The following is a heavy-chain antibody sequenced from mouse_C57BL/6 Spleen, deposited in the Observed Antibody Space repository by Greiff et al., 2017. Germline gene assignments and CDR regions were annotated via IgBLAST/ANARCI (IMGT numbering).Heavy chain of an antibody. CDR2: INPNNGGT. V-gene: IGHV1-26*01. CDR3: ARRGFTTVVANWYFDV. D-gene: IGHD1-1*01. Sequence: VHVKQSGPELVKPGASVKISCKASGYTFTDYYMNWVKQSHGKSLEWIGDINPNNGGTSYNQKFKGKATLTVDKSSSTAYMELRSLTSEDSAVYYCARRGFTTVVANWYFDVWGTGTTVTVSS. J-gene: IGHJ1*03. CDR1: GYTFTDYY.